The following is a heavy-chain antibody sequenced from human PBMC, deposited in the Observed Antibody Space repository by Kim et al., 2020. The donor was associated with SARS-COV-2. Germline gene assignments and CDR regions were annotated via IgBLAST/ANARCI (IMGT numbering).Heavy chain of an antibody. CDR3: AVPDAAYYFDY. Sequence: ANYAQKFQGRVTITADESTSTAYMELNSLTSEDTVVYDCAVPDAAYYFDYWGQGTLVTVSS. D-gene: IGHD2-15*01. J-gene: IGHJ4*02. CDR2: A. V-gene: IGHV1-69*01.